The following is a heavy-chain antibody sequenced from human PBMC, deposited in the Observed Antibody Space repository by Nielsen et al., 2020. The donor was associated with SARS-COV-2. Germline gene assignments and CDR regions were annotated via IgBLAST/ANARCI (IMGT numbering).Heavy chain of an antibody. CDR1: GFTFNSYA. CDR2: IGAGGVSR. CDR3: AKVESGSGWYEDAFDI. Sequence: GGSLRLSCAASGFTFNSYAMNWVRQAPGKGLEWVSNIGAGGVSRDYADSVKGRFTISRDNSKNTLYLQMNSLRAEDTAVYYCAKVESGSGWYEDAFDIWGQGTMVTVSS. D-gene: IGHD6-19*01. V-gene: IGHV3-23*01. J-gene: IGHJ3*02.